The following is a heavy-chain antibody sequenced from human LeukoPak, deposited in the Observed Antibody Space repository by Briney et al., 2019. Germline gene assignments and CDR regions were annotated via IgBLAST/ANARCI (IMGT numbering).Heavy chain of an antibody. D-gene: IGHD1-1*01. CDR2: ISGNGGVI. V-gene: IGHV3-11*04. CDR3: ARDPRTVRI. J-gene: IGHJ4*02. CDR1: GFTFSDNY. Sequence: PGGCLRLSCAASGFTFSDNYMTWVRQAPGKGLEWLSYISGNGGVIQYADSVKGRFTISRDNAKNLLYLQMDSLRVEDTAIYYCARDPRTVRIWGQGTLVTVSS.